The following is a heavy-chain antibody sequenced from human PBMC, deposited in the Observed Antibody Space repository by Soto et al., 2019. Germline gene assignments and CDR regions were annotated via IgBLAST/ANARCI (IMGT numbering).Heavy chain of an antibody. CDR1: GGSISNYY. Sequence: SETLSLTCTVSGGSISNYYWNWIRQPPGKGLEWIGYMYYSGSANYNPSLKSRVTITVDTSKNQFSLKLTSVTAADTAVYYCARVRTTSFYYYGLDVSGLGTTVIVSS. D-gene: IGHD4-4*01. CDR3: ARVRTTSFYYYGLDV. V-gene: IGHV4-59*01. J-gene: IGHJ6*02. CDR2: MYYSGSA.